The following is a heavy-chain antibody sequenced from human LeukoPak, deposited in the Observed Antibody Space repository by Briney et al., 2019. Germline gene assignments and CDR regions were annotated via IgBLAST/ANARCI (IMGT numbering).Heavy chain of an antibody. D-gene: IGHD6-13*01. Sequence: NPSETLSLTCAVSGGSISSRNWWSWVRQPPGKGLEWIGEIYQSGSTNYNPSLKSRVTISVDKSKNQFSLKLSSVTAADTAVYYCAREDSSNLYVDSWGQGALVTVSS. CDR2: IYQSGST. CDR3: AREDSSNLYVDS. J-gene: IGHJ4*02. CDR1: GGSISSRNW. V-gene: IGHV4-4*02.